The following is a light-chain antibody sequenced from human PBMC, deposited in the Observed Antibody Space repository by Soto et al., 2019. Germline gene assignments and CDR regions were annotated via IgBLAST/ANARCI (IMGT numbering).Light chain of an antibody. CDR3: CSYAGSTTFV. CDR2: EVS. V-gene: IGLV2-23*02. CDR1: NSYGGSYNL. J-gene: IGLJ1*01. Sequence: SLLAQPASLSGSSGPAITHSRTGTNSYGGSYNLVSWYQQHPGKAPKLMIYEVSKRPSGVSNRFSGSKSGNTASLTISGLQAEDEADYYCCSYAGSTTFVFGTGTKVTVL.